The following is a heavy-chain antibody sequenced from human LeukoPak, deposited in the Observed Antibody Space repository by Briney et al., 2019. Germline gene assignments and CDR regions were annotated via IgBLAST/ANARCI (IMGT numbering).Heavy chain of an antibody. V-gene: IGHV1-69*05. CDR1: GGTFSSYA. D-gene: IGHD3-22*01. J-gene: IGHJ4*02. CDR2: IIPIFGTA. Sequence: SVKVSCKASGGTFSSYAISWVRQAPGQGLEWMGGIIPIFGTANYAQKLQGRVTMTTDTSTSTAYMELRSLRSDDTAVYYCARGAYYDSSGYYYFFRYYFDYWGQGTLVTVSS. CDR3: ARGAYYDSSGYYYFFRYYFDY.